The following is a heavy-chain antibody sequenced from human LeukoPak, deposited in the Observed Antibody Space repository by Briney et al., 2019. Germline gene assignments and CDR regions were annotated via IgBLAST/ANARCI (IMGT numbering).Heavy chain of an antibody. V-gene: IGHV1-2*02. Sequence: GASVKVSCKTSGYTFTGYYMHWVRQAPGQGLEWMGWINPNSGGTNYAQKFQGRVTMTRDTSISTAYMELSRLRSDDTAVYYCARVKWELLERFSDYWGQGTLVTVSS. CDR1: GYTFTGYY. J-gene: IGHJ4*02. CDR2: INPNSGGT. D-gene: IGHD1-26*01. CDR3: ARVKWELLERFSDY.